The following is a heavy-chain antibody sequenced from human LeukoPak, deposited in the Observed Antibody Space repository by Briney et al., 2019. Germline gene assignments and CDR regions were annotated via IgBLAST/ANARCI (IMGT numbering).Heavy chain of an antibody. V-gene: IGHV1-2*02. CDR3: ARTIFWSGYPYFDY. J-gene: IGHJ4*02. CDR1: GYTFTGYY. Sequence: ASVKVSCKASGYTFTGYYMHWVRQAPGQGLEWMGWINPNSGGTNYAQKFQGRVTMTRDTSISTAYMELNRLRSDDTAVYYCARTIFWSGYPYFDYWGQGTLVTVSS. D-gene: IGHD3-3*01. CDR2: INPNSGGT.